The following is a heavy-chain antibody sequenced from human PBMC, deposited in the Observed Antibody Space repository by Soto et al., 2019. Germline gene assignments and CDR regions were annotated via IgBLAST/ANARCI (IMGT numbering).Heavy chain of an antibody. V-gene: IGHV3-30-3*01. CDR1: GFTFSKYT. J-gene: IGHJ4*02. Sequence: QVQLVESEGGVVQPGRSLRLSCAASGFTFSKYTMHWVRQAPGKGLEWVAAISDDGSNTYYADSVKGRFTISRDNSKNTLYLQMNSLSNEDTAVHYCAREVYYDFWSGFNTHPYYFDDWGQGTLVTVSS. CDR3: AREVYYDFWSGFNTHPYYFDD. D-gene: IGHD3-3*01. CDR2: ISDDGSNT.